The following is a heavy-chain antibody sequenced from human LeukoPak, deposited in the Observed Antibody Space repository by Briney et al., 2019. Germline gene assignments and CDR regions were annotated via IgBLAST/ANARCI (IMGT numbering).Heavy chain of an antibody. CDR1: GGSISSASYY. Sequence: SETLSLTCTVSGGSISSASYYWGWIRQPPGKGLEWIGTIYYSGSTYYNPSLKSRVTISVDTSKNQVSLKLRSVTAADTAVYYCARERDGYNWVTLYYYYYYMDVWGKGTTVTVSS. CDR3: ARERDGYNWVTLYYYYYYMDV. CDR2: IYYSGST. V-gene: IGHV4-39*07. J-gene: IGHJ6*03. D-gene: IGHD5-24*01.